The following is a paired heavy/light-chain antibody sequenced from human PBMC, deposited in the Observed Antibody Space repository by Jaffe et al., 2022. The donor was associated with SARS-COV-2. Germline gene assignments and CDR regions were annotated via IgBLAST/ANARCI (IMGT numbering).Heavy chain of an antibody. J-gene: IGHJ2*01. CDR1: GFMFNAYW. Sequence: EVQLVESGGGLVQPGGSLRLSCAASGFMFNAYWMSWVRQAPGKGLEWVADIKQDGSEKYYVDSVKGRFTISRDNAKNSLYLQMNTLRAEDTAVFYCAKERRLGVRYFDLWGRGTLVTVSS. D-gene: IGHD3-16*01. CDR2: IKQDGSEK. CDR3: AKERRLGVRYFDL. V-gene: IGHV3-7*03.
Light chain of an antibody. CDR3: SSYTSRSIPWV. CDR2: DVS. J-gene: IGLJ3*02. Sequence: QSALTQPASVSGSPGLSITISCTGTSSDVGGYNYVSWYQQHPGKAPRVMIYDVSNRPSGVSNRFSGSKSGNTASLTISGLQAEDEADYYCSSYTSRSIPWVFGGGTKLTVL. CDR1: SSDVGGYNY. V-gene: IGLV2-14*01.